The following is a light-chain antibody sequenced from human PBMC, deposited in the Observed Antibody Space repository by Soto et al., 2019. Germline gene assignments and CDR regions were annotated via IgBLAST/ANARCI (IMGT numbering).Light chain of an antibody. CDR1: STDIGAYKF. CDR3: ISYTGFDTYV. V-gene: IGLV2-14*03. J-gene: IGLJ1*01. Sequence: QSALTQPASVSVSPGQSITISCTGTSTDIGAYKFVSWYQQHPGKAPKLMIYDVTSRPSGVSNRFSGSKSGNTASLIISGLQAEDEGDYYCISYTGFDTYVFGTGTKLTVL. CDR2: DVT.